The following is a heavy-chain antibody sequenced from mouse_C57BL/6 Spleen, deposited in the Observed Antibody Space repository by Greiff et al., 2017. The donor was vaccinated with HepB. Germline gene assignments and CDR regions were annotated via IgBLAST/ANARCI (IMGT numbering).Heavy chain of an antibody. Sequence: EVHLVESGGGLVKPGGSLKLSCAASGFTFSSYAMSWVRQTPEKRLEWVATISDGGSYTYYPDNVKGRFTISRDNAKNNLYLQMSHLKSEDTAMYYCARDYYGSSSPVWGTGTTVTVSS. CDR2: ISDGGSYT. D-gene: IGHD1-1*01. J-gene: IGHJ1*03. V-gene: IGHV5-4*01. CDR1: GFTFSSYA. CDR3: ARDYYGSSSPV.